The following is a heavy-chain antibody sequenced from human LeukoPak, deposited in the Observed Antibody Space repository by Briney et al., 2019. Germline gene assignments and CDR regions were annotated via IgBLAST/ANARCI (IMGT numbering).Heavy chain of an antibody. V-gene: IGHV1-2*02. CDR3: TSKITRIAARPNDAFDI. CDR1: GYTFTGYY. J-gene: IGHJ3*02. Sequence: ASVKVSCKASGYTFTGYYMHWVRQAPGQGLEWMGWINPNSGGTNYAQKFQGRVTMTRDTSISTAYMELSRLGSDDTAVYYCTSKITRIAARPNDAFDIWGQGTMVTVSS. CDR2: INPNSGGT. D-gene: IGHD6-6*01.